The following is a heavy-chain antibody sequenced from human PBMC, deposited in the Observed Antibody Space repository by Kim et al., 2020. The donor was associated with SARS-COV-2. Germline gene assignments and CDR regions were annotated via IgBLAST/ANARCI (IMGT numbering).Heavy chain of an antibody. CDR3: VRDRMGGAFDM. Sequence: IDYAASWEGRFTISRDKDKNSLFLQMNSLREEDTALDYCVRDRMGGAFDMWGQGTMVTVSS. D-gene: IGHD3-16*01. CDR2: I. J-gene: IGHJ3*02. V-gene: IGHV3-48*02.